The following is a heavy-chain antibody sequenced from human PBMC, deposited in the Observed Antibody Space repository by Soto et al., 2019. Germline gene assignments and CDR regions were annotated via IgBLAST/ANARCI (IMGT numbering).Heavy chain of an antibody. J-gene: IGHJ6*03. CDR1: GGSISSYY. CDR3: AGLQINYYYMDV. Sequence: SETLSLTCTVSGGSISSYYWNWIRQPPGKGLEWIGDIYYSGSSNYNPSLKSRVTISVDTSKNQFSLKLSSVTAADTAVYYCAGLQINYYYMDVWGKGTTVTVSS. CDR2: IYYSGSS. V-gene: IGHV4-59*01. D-gene: IGHD1-1*01.